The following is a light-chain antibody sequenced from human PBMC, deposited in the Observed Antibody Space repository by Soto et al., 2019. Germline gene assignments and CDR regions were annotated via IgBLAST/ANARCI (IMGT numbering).Light chain of an antibody. CDR2: EVS. J-gene: IGLJ1*01. V-gene: IGLV2-14*01. CDR3: SSYTSSSPYV. Sequence: SVLTQPASVSGSPGQSITISCTGTSSDVGGYNYVSWYQQHPGKAPKLMIYEVSNRPSGVSNRFSGSKSGNTASLTISGLQAEDEADYYCSSYTSSSPYVFXTGTKVTVL. CDR1: SSDVGGYNY.